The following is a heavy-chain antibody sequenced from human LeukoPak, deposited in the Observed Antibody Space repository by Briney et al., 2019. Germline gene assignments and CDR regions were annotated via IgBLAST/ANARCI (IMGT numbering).Heavy chain of an antibody. D-gene: IGHD2-15*01. Sequence: GGSLRLSCAASGFTFEDYVMSWVRQAPGKGLEWVANIKQDGSEKYYVDSVKGRFTISRDNAKNSLYLQMNSLRAEDTAVYYCARDTRAHGWFDPWGQGTLVTVSS. J-gene: IGHJ5*02. CDR3: ARDTRAHGWFDP. CDR2: IKQDGSEK. V-gene: IGHV3-7*01. CDR1: GFTFEDYV.